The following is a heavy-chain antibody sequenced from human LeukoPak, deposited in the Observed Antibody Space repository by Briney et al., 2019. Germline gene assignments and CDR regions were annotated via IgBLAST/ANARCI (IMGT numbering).Heavy chain of an antibody. V-gene: IGHV3-74*01. Sequence: QSGGSLRLSCVASGFSFSTQRMHWVRQAPGKGLVWVSYINIDERITGYADSAKGRFTISRDNGKNTLYLQMNSLRAEDTAVYYCVAEPTVGGVGGWFDPWGQGTLVTVSS. D-gene: IGHD3-16*01. CDR2: INIDERIT. CDR3: VAEPTVGGVGGWFDP. J-gene: IGHJ5*02. CDR1: GFSFSTQR.